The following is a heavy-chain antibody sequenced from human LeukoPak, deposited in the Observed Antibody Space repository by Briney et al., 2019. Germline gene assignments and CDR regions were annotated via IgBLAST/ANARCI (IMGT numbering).Heavy chain of an antibody. D-gene: IGHD3-22*01. CDR3: AKDGADYYDSSGEYYFDY. J-gene: IGHJ4*02. V-gene: IGHV3-9*03. CDR1: GFTFDDYA. Sequence: GGSLRLSCAASGFTFDDYAMHWVRQAPGKGLEWVSGISWNSGNIGYADSVKGRFTISRDNAKNSLYLQMNSLRAEDMALYYCAKDGADYYDSSGEYYFDYWGQGTLVTVSS. CDR2: ISWNSGNI.